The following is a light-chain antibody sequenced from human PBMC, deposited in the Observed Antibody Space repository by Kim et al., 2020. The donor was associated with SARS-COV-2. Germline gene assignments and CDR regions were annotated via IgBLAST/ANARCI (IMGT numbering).Light chain of an antibody. Sequence: QSALTQPPSASGSPGQSVTISCTGTSSDVGGYNYVSWYQQHPGKAPKLMIYEVSKRPSGVPDRFSGSKSGHTASLTVSGLQAEDEADYYCSSYAAISNFDFGTGTKVTVL. CDR1: SSDVGGYNY. CDR3: SSYAAISNFD. J-gene: IGLJ1*01. CDR2: EVS. V-gene: IGLV2-8*01.